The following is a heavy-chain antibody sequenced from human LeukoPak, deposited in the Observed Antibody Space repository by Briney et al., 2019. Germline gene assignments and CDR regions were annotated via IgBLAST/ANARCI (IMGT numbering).Heavy chain of an antibody. D-gene: IGHD3-22*01. V-gene: IGHV4-34*01. CDR2: INHSGST. Sequence: SETLSLXCAVYGGSFSGYYWSWIRQPPGKGLEWIGEINHSGSTNYNPSLKSRVTISVDTSKNQFSLKLSPVTAADTAVYYCARGFYYYDSSGYTYYFDYWGQGTLVTVSS. CDR1: GGSFSGYY. J-gene: IGHJ4*02. CDR3: ARGFYYYDSSGYTYYFDY.